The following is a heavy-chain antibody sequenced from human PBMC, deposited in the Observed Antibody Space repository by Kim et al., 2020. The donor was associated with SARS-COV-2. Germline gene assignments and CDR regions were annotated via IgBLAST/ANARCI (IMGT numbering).Heavy chain of an antibody. CDR2: IIPIFGTA. CDR1: GGTFSSYA. Sequence: SVKVSCKASGGTFSSYAISWVRQAPGQGLEWMGGIIPIFGTANYAQKFPGRVTITADESTSTAYMELSSLRSEDTAVYYCAKPSYGSPMDYYYYGMDIWGQGTTVTVSS. V-gene: IGHV1-69*13. D-gene: IGHD2-8*01. J-gene: IGHJ6*02. CDR3: AKPSYGSPMDYYYYGMDI.